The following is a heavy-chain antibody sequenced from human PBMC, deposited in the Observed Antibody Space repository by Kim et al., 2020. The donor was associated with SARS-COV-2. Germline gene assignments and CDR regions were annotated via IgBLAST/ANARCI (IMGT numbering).Heavy chain of an antibody. V-gene: IGHV4-34*01. D-gene: IGHD3-22*01. J-gene: IGHJ4*02. CDR2: INHSGST. Sequence: SETLSLTCAVYDGSFSGYYWSWIRQPPGKGLEWIGEINHSGSTNNNPSLKSRVTMSVDTSKNQFSLKLRSVTAADTAVYYCARGRGRKPYFYDSSGYYYFDYWGQGTLVTVSS. CDR1: DGSFSGYY. CDR3: ARGRGRKPYFYDSSGYYYFDY.